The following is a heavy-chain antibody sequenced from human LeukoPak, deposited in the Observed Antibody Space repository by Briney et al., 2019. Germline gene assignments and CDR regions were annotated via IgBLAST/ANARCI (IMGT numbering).Heavy chain of an antibody. CDR2: INHSGST. Sequence: PSETLSLTCAVYGGSFSGYYWSWIRQPPGKGLEWIGEINHSGSTNCNPSLKSRVTISVDTSKNQFSLKLSSVTAADTAVYYCARQSTDYYYYYYMDVWGKGTTVTVSS. CDR3: ARQSTDYYYYYYMDV. J-gene: IGHJ6*03. CDR1: GGSFSGYY. V-gene: IGHV4-34*01.